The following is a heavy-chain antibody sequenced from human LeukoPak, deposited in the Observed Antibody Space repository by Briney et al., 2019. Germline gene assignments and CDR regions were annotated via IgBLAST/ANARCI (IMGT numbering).Heavy chain of an antibody. J-gene: IGHJ5*02. CDR3: ARAPYYDFWSSYPTKLRANWFDP. V-gene: IGHV4-34*01. CDR1: GGSFSGHY. Sequence: IPSETLSLTCAVYGGSFSGHYWSWIRQPPGKGLEWIGEINHSGSTNYNPSLKSRVTISVDTSKNQFSLKLSSVTAADTAVYYCARAPYYDFWSSYPTKLRANWFDPWGQGTLVTVSS. D-gene: IGHD3-3*01. CDR2: INHSGST.